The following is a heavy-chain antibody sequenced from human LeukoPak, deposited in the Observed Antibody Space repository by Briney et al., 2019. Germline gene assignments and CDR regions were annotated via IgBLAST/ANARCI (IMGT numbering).Heavy chain of an antibody. CDR1: GYTFTNYG. J-gene: IGHJ4*02. CDR3: ATAVGGGSYRYRLDY. D-gene: IGHD3-16*02. CDR2: ISAYNDNT. Sequence: ASVKVSCQASGYTFTNYGISWVRQAPGQGLEWMGWISAYNDNTNYAQNLQGRLTMTTDTSTRTAYMELRSLRSDDTAIYYCATAVGGGSYRYRLDYWGQGTLVTVSS. V-gene: IGHV1-18*01.